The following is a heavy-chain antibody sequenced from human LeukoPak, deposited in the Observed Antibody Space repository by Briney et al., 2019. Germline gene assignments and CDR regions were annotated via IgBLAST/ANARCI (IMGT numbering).Heavy chain of an antibody. J-gene: IGHJ3*02. V-gene: IGHV1-18*01. CDR1: GYTFTSYD. CDR3: ARDVWTTVVTSGDDAFDI. Sequence: EASVKVSCKAPGYTFTSYDINWVRQATGQGLEWMGWISAYNGNTNYAQKLQGRVTMTTDTSTSTAYMELRSLRSDDTAVYYCARDVWTTVVTSGDDAFDIWGQGTMVTVSS. CDR2: ISAYNGNT. D-gene: IGHD4-23*01.